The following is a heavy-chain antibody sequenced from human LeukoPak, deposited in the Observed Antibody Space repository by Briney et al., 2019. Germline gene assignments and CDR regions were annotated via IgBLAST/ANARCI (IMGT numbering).Heavy chain of an antibody. CDR3: AKDNWERLVLGYHGMDV. D-gene: IGHD6-19*01. CDR1: GFTFSSFA. CDR2: ISYDGRKK. Sequence: GGSLRLSCEASGFTFSSFAMHWVRQAPGKGLEWVAVISYDGRKKYYADIVQGRFAISRDDSRNTVYLQMNSLRVEDTAVYYCAKDNWERLVLGYHGMDVWGQGTTVTVSS. V-gene: IGHV3-30*18. J-gene: IGHJ6*02.